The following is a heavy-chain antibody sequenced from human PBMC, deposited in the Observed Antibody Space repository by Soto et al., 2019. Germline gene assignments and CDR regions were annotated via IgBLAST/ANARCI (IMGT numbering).Heavy chain of an antibody. CDR1: GYTFTSYA. CDR2: INAGNGNT. V-gene: IGHV1-3*05. D-gene: IGHD3-3*01. Sequence: QVQLVQSGAEEKKPGASVKVSCKASGYTFTSYAMHWVRQAPGQRLEWMGWINAGNGNTKYSQKFQGRVTITRDTSARTADMELSSLRSEDTAVYYCARSWGGYFRLGLAVWGQGTTVTVSS. J-gene: IGHJ6*02. CDR3: ARSWGGYFRLGLAV.